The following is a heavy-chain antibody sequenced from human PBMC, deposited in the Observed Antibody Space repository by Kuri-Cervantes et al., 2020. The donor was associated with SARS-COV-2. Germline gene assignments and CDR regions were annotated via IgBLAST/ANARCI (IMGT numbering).Heavy chain of an antibody. D-gene: IGHD3-16*02. CDR2: ISSSSSTI. CDR1: GFTFSSYS. Sequence: GGSLRLSCAASGFTFSSYSMNWVRQAPGKGLEWVSYISSSSSTIYYADSVKGRFTISRDNAKNSLYLQMNSLRDEDTAVYYCARSYYDYIWGSYRPEALDYWGQGTLVTVSS. V-gene: IGHV3-48*02. J-gene: IGHJ4*02. CDR3: ARSYYDYIWGSYRPEALDY.